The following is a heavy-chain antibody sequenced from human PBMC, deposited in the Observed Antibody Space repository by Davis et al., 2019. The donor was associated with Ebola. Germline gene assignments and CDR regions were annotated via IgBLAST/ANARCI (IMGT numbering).Heavy chain of an antibody. CDR3: AKDMYSSGWYWDY. D-gene: IGHD6-19*01. CDR2: ISGSGGST. J-gene: IGHJ4*02. V-gene: IGHV3-23*01. Sequence: GESLKISCAASGFTFSSYAMSWVRQAPGKGLEWVSAISGSGGSTYYADSVKGRFTISRDNSKNTLYLQMNSLRAEDTAVYYCAKDMYSSGWYWDYRSQGTLVTVSS. CDR1: GFTFSSYA.